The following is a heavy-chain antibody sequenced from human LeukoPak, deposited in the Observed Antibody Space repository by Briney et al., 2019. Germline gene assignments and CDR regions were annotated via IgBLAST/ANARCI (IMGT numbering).Heavy chain of an antibody. CDR3: ARTPARRLAAAGRGFGAFDI. Sequence: SETLSLTCAVYGGSFGGYYWSWIRQPPGKGLEWIGEINHSGSTNYNPSLKSRVTISVDTSKNQFSLKLSSVTAADTAVYYCARTPARRLAAAGRGFGAFDIWGQGTMVTVSS. V-gene: IGHV4-34*01. CDR1: GGSFGGYY. J-gene: IGHJ3*02. D-gene: IGHD6-13*01. CDR2: INHSGST.